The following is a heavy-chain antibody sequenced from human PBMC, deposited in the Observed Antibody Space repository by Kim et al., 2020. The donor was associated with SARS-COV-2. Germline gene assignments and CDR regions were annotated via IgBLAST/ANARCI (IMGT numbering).Heavy chain of an antibody. Sequence: GGSLRLSCAASGFTVNSNYMTWVRQAPGMGLEWVSVVYSNGNPYYADSVKGRFTISRDTSKNTLYLQMNSLRVEDTAVYYCATDRNSHCSGYRGSCSGGYFDYWGQGALVTVSS. J-gene: IGHJ4*02. CDR1: GFTVNSNY. V-gene: IGHV3-53*01. CDR2: VYSNGNP. CDR3: ATDRNSHCSGYRGSCSGGYFDY. D-gene: IGHD2-15*01.